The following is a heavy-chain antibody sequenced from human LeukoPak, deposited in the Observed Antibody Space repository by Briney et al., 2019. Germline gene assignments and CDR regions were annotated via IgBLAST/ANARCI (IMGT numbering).Heavy chain of an antibody. CDR3: VRHIYGDSVAFDL. J-gene: IGHJ3*01. CDR1: GGSMSSYI. D-gene: IGHD4-17*01. CDR2: ISFSGTT. V-gene: IGHV4-59*08. Sequence: PAETLSLTCAVSGGSMSSYIWSWIRQPPGKGLEWIAYISFSGTTNYNPSLKSRVIISLDTSTNQLSLRLSSVTAADAALYYCVRHIYGDSVAFDLWGQGTIVTVSS.